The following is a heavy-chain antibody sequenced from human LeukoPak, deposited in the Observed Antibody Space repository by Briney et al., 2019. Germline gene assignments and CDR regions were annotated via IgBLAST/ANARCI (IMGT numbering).Heavy chain of an antibody. V-gene: IGHV3-23*01. Sequence: PGGSLRLSCAASGFTFSSYAMSWVRQAPGKGLEWVSAISGSGGSTYYADSVKGRFTISRDNSKNTLYLQMNSLRAEDTAVYYCAKDPYSNYLYYYGMDVWGQGTTVTVSS. J-gene: IGHJ6*02. CDR3: AKDPYSNYLYYYGMDV. CDR2: ISGSGGST. D-gene: IGHD4-11*01. CDR1: GFTFSSYA.